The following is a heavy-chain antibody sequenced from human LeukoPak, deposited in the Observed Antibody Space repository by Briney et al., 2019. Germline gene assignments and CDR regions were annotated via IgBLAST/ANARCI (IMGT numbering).Heavy chain of an antibody. CDR1: GGSISSYY. D-gene: IGHD3-3*01. Sequence: PSETLSLTCTVSGGSISSYYWSWIRQPAGKALEWIGRIYTSGSTHYNPSLKSRVTMSIDTSKNQFSLKVISVTAADTAVYYCARVTIDYDHYYMDIWGKGTTVTVSS. J-gene: IGHJ6*03. CDR2: IYTSGST. V-gene: IGHV4-4*07. CDR3: ARVTIDYDHYYMDI.